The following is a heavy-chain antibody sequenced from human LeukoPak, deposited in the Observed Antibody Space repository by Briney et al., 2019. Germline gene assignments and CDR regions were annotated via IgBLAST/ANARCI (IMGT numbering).Heavy chain of an antibody. CDR1: GFTFSSYA. Sequence: PGGSLRLSCAASGFTFSSYAMHWVRQAPGKGLEYVSAISSNGGSTYYANSVKGRFTISRDNSKNTLYLQMGSLRAEDMAVYYCARGRSLWPNDAFDIWDQGTMVTVSS. J-gene: IGHJ3*02. CDR3: ARGRSLWPNDAFDI. CDR2: ISSNGGST. D-gene: IGHD5-18*01. V-gene: IGHV3-64*01.